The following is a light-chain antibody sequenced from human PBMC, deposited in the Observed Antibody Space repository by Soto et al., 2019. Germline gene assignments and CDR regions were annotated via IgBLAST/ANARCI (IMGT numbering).Light chain of an antibody. V-gene: IGKV3-15*01. CDR3: QQYNQWSQIP. CDR2: AAS. CDR1: QSVGSN. J-gene: IGKJ5*01. Sequence: EIVMTQSPGTLSALPGDSAPLPCRASQSVGSNIAWYQQRPGQAPPLLLYAASTRAAGVPPRFSGSGSGTEFTLTITSLQSDDFAVYYCQQYNQWSQIPFGQGTRVEIK.